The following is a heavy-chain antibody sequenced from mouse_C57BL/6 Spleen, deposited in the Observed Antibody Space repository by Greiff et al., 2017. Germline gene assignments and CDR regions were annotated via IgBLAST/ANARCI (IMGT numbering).Heavy chain of an antibody. Sequence: QVQLQQPGAELVMPGASVKLSCKASGYTFTSYWMHWVKQRPGHGLEWIGEIDPSDSYPNYNQKFKGKSTLTVDKASSTAYMQLSSLTAEDSAVYYCARAYDYDVSWFAYWGQGTLVTVSA. CDR1: GYTFTSYW. V-gene: IGHV1-69*01. J-gene: IGHJ3*01. CDR3: ARAYDYDVSWFAY. CDR2: IDPSDSYP. D-gene: IGHD2-4*01.